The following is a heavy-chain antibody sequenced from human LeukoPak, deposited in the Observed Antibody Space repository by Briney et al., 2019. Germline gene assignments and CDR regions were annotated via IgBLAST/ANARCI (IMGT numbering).Heavy chain of an antibody. CDR1: GGFISTYY. J-gene: IGHJ4*02. V-gene: IGHV4-59*01. CDR2: ISYSGST. CDR3: ARDRYSYGF. Sequence: SETLSLTCTVSGGFISTYYWSWIRQPPGKGLEWVGFISYSGSTYHNPSLKSRVTMSVDTSKNQFSLNLRSVTAADTAVYYCARDRYSYGFWGQGILVTVSS. D-gene: IGHD5-18*01.